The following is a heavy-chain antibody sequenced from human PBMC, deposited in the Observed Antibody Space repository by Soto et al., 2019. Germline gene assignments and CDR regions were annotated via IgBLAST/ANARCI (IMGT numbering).Heavy chain of an antibody. CDR1: GFTFSSYG. V-gene: IGHV3-30*18. D-gene: IGHD3-22*01. J-gene: IGHJ6*02. CDR2: ISYDGSNK. Sequence: QVQLVESGGGVVQPGRSLRLSCAASGFTFSSYGMHWVRQAPGKGLEWVAVISYDGSNKYYADSVKGRFTISRDNSKNTLYLQMNSLRAEDTAVYYCAKMGPLQVVVVIPPPYYCYGMDVWGQGTTVTVSS. CDR3: AKMGPLQVVVVIPPPYYCYGMDV.